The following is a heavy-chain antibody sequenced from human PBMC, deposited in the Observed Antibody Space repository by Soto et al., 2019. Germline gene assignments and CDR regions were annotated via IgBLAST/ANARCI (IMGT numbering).Heavy chain of an antibody. CDR2: ISYDGSNK. J-gene: IGHJ5*02. Sequence: PGGSLRLSCAASGFTFSSYGMHWVRQAPGKGLEWVAVISYDGSNKYYADSVKGRFTISRDNSKNTLYLQMNSLRAEDTAVYYCAKAIARDTAMVTWFDPWGQGTLVTVSS. V-gene: IGHV3-30*18. CDR1: GFTFSSYG. D-gene: IGHD5-18*01. CDR3: AKAIARDTAMVTWFDP.